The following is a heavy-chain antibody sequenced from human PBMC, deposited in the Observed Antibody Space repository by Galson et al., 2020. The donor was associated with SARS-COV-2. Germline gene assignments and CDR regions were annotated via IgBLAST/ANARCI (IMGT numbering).Heavy chain of an antibody. J-gene: IGHJ3*02. CDR1: GFTFHDYG. Sequence: GESLKISCAASGFTFHDYGMSWVRQAPGKGLEWVSGINWNGGSTGYADSVKGRFTIFRDNAKNSLYLQMNSLRAEDTALYHCAFGYSSGWSHAFDIWGQGTMVTVSS. V-gene: IGHV3-20*01. CDR3: AFGYSSGWSHAFDI. D-gene: IGHD6-19*01. CDR2: INWNGGST.